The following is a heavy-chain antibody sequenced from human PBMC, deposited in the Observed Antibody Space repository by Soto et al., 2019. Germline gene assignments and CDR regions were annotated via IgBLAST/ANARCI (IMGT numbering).Heavy chain of an antibody. Sequence: GGSLRLSCAGSGFALSDYYMYWIRQAPGKGLEWVAYITSSATTIFYADSVKGRFTMSRDNAKNSLYLQMSSLTADDPAVYSCATDLLPTFATEDYNYYRMDVCGQETTFTVSS. J-gene: IGHJ6*02. D-gene: IGHD3-10*02. CDR3: ATDLLPTFATEDYNYYRMDV. V-gene: IGHV3-11*01. CDR1: GFALSDYY. CDR2: ITSSATTI.